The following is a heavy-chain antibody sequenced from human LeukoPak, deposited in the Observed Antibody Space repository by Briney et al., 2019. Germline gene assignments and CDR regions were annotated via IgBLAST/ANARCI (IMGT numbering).Heavy chain of an antibody. D-gene: IGHD2-8*01. CDR2: IKQDGSEK. Sequence: GGSLRLSCAASGFTFDDYGMSWVRQAPGKGLEWVANIKQDGSEKYYVDSVKGRFTISRDNAKNSLYLQMNSLRAEDTAVYYCAKDYEDVLMVYAIPYYYYYMDVWGKGTTVTVSS. J-gene: IGHJ6*03. CDR3: AKDYEDVLMVYAIPYYYYYMDV. V-gene: IGHV3-7*01. CDR1: GFTFDDYG.